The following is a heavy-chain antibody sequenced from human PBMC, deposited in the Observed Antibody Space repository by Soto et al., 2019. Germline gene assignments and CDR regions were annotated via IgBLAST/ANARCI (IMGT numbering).Heavy chain of an antibody. J-gene: IGHJ4*02. Sequence: EVQLLESGGGLEQPGGSLRLSCAASGFTFRDYAMSWVRQAPGKGLVWVTTITGSSSNLYYSDSVKGRFAISRDNSKNSLYLQMDSLTAEDTAVYYCAKGGAVYGLLTHDYWGQGTLVTVSS. CDR3: AKGGAVYGLLTHDY. V-gene: IGHV3-23*01. CDR2: ITGSSSNL. D-gene: IGHD3-9*01. CDR1: GFTFRDYA.